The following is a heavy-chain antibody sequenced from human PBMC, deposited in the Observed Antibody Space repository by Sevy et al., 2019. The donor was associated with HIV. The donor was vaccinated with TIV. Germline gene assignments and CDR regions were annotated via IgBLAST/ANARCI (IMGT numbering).Heavy chain of an antibody. J-gene: IGHJ4*02. CDR3: ARGGYLRPFDY. CDR1: GITLSNYG. V-gene: IGHV3-48*01. CDR2: ISSRSGTI. D-gene: IGHD1-1*01. Sequence: GGSLRLSCAASGITLSNYGVNWVRQAPGKGLEWVSYISSRSGTIYYADSVKGRFTISRDNAKNTLSLQMNSLRAEDTAVYYCARGGYLRPFDYWGQGTLVTVSS.